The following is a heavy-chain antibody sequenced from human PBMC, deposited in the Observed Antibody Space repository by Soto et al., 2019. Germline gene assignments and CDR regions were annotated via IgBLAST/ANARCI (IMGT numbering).Heavy chain of an antibody. CDR1: GGTFSSYA. J-gene: IGHJ5*02. Sequence: QVQLVQSGAEVKKPGSSVKVSCKASGGTFSSYAISWVRQAPGQGLEWMGGIIPIFGTANYAQKFQGRVTITADESPSTAYMELSSLRSEDTAVYYCARVSRDYDILTGYYYFNWFDPWGQGTLVTVSS. D-gene: IGHD3-9*01. V-gene: IGHV1-69*01. CDR3: ARVSRDYDILTGYYYFNWFDP. CDR2: IIPIFGTA.